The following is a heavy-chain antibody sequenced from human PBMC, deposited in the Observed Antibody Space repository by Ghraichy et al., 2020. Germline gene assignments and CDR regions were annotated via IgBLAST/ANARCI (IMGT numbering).Heavy chain of an antibody. V-gene: IGHV1-2*06. CDR3: ARGRSSGWSNFDY. CDR2: INPNSGGT. CDR1: GYTFTGYY. Sequence: ASVKVSCKASGYTFTGYYMHWVRQAPGQGLEWMGRINPNSGGTNYAQKFQGRVTMTRDTSISTAYMELSRLRSDDTAVYYCARGRSSGWSNFDYWGQGTLVTVSS. J-gene: IGHJ4*02. D-gene: IGHD6-19*01.